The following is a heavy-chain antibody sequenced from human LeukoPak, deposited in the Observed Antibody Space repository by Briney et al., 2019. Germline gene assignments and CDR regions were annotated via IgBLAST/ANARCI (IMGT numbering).Heavy chain of an antibody. CDR1: GGSISSYY. V-gene: IGHV4-59*08. CDR3: ARHSLPEYFQH. CDR2: IYYSGST. J-gene: IGHJ1*01. Sequence: SETLSLTCTVSGGSISSYYWSWIRQPPGKGLEWIGYIYYSGSTNYNPSLKSRVTTSVDTSKNQFSLKLSSVTAADTAVYYCARHSLPEYFQHWGQGTLVTVSS.